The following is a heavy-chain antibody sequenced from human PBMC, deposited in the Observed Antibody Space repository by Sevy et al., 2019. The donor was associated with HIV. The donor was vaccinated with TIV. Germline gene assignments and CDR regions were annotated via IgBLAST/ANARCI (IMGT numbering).Heavy chain of an antibody. J-gene: IGHJ6*02. D-gene: IGHD6-13*01. CDR3: ARASILIAAAGTFYYYYGMDV. V-gene: IGHV1-69*13. CDR2: IIPIFGTA. Sequence: ASVKVSCKASGGTFSSYAISWVRQAPGQGLEWMGGIIPIFGTANYAQKFQGRVTITADETTSTAYMELSSLRSEDTAVYYCARASILIAAAGTFYYYYGMDVWGQGTTVTVSS. CDR1: GGTFSSYA.